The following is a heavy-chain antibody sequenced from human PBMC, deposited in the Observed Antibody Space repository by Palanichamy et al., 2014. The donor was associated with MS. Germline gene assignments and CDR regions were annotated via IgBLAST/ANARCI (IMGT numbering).Heavy chain of an antibody. Sequence: VQLQHGAAGLLKPSGDPVPHLRCLWWVLQWLLLELDPPAPRKGLEWIGEINHSGSTNYNPSLKSRVTISVDTSKNQFSLKLSSVTAADTAVYYCARRSGWERRYYYYGMDVWGQGTTVTVSS. D-gene: IGHD6-19*01. J-gene: IGHJ6*02. V-gene: IGHV4-34*01. CDR3: ARRSGWERRYYYYGMDV. CDR1: WVLQWLL. CDR2: INHSGST.